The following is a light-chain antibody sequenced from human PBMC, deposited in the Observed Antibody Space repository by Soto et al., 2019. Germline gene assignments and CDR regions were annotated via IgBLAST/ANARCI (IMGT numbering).Light chain of an antibody. Sequence: DIQMTQSPSTLSASVGDRVIITCRASQSVNSWLAWYQQKPGKTPKLRIYDASKLDHGVPLRFRGSGYGTEFTLSISSLQPDDFATYYCQQYNSYQYTFGQGTRLEIK. J-gene: IGKJ2*01. CDR1: QSVNSW. CDR2: DAS. V-gene: IGKV1-5*01. CDR3: QQYNSYQYT.